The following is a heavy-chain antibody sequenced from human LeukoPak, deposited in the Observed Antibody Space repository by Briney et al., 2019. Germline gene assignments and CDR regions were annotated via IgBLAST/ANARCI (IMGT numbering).Heavy chain of an antibody. J-gene: IGHJ3*02. CDR3: ARAFDI. Sequence: GSLRLSCAASGFTFSAYDLNWVRQAPGKGLEWVSHISTGSTDIYYADSMKGRFTISRDNAKNSLYLHLNSLSDEDTAIYYCARAFDIWGQGTMVTVSS. CDR1: GFTFSAYD. CDR2: ISTGSTDI. V-gene: IGHV3-48*02.